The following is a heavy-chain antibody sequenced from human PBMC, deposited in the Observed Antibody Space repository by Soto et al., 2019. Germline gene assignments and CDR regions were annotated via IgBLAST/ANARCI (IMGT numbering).Heavy chain of an antibody. D-gene: IGHD6-6*01. J-gene: IGHJ5*02. V-gene: IGHV5-51*01. CDR2: IYPSDSDT. CDR1: GYAFTTNW. Sequence: GESLKISCKASGYAFTTNWIAWVRQTPGKGLDGMGIIYPSDSDTRYSPSFEGQVTFSPDKAIITAYLQWSSLRASDVSMSSCARLTSMADFVGDWFDPWGQGTLVTVSS. CDR3: ARLTSMADFVGDWFDP.